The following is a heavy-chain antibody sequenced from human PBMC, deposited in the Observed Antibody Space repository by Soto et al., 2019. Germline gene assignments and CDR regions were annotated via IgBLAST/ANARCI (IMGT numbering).Heavy chain of an antibody. Sequence: GGSLRLSCAASGFPFSSYVMSWVRQAPGKGLEWVSGISGGGSNTFYADYVKGRFTISRDNPKNTLLLQMNSLGAEDTAVYYCAKDSNKYSSSLRGRYFDYWGQGTLVTVSS. V-gene: IGHV3-23*01. CDR2: ISGGGSNT. CDR1: GFPFSSYV. CDR3: AKDSNKYSSSLRGRYFDY. D-gene: IGHD4-4*01. J-gene: IGHJ4*02.